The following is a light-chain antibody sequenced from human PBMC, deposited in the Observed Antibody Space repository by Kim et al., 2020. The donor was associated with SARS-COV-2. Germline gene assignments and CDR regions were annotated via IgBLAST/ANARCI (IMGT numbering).Light chain of an antibody. J-gene: IGKJ4*01. Sequence: DIQMTQSPYSLSASVGDRITITCQASDDIGNYLNWYQQRLGKAPKLLVYGASNLEAGVPSRFSGSGSGTDFSLTISGLQPEDFATYYCQHYSTLLSVTFGGGTKVDIK. CDR3: QHYSTLLSVT. CDR2: GAS. V-gene: IGKV1-33*01. CDR1: DDIGNY.